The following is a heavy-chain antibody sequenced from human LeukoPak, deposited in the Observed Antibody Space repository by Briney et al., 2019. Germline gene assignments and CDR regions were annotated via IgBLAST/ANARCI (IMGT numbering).Heavy chain of an antibody. CDR2: INYNGVYT. J-gene: IGHJ2*01. CDR1: GFRFDDYG. V-gene: IGHV3-20*04. D-gene: IGHD3-16*01. CDR3: ARDPTRRLGCFDL. Sequence: PGGSLRLSCAASGFRFDDYGLSWVRQAPGKGLEWVSAINYNGVYTNYADSVQGRFTISRDDARNSLYLQMNILRAEDTALYFCARDPTRRLGCFDLWGRGTLVTVSS.